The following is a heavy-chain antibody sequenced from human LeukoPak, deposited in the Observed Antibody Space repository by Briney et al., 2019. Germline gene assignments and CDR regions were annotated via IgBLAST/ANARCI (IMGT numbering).Heavy chain of an antibody. J-gene: IGHJ4*02. V-gene: IGHV5-51*01. CDR3: AMTGYSSGWSADY. CDR2: IYPGDSDT. Sequence: GESLKISCKGSGYSFTSYWIGWVRQMPGKGLDWMGIIYPGDSDTRYSPSFQGQVTISADKSISTAYLQWSSLKASDTAMYYCAMTGYSSGWSADYWGQGTLVTVSS. D-gene: IGHD6-19*01. CDR1: GYSFTSYW.